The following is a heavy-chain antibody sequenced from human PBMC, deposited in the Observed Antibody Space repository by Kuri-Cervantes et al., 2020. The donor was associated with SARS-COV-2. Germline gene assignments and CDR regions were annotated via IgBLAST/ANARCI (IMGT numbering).Heavy chain of an antibody. Sequence: SVKVSCKASGGTFSSYAISWVRQAPGQGLEWMGGIIPIFGTANYAQKFQGRVTITADKSTSTAYMELSSLRSEDTAVYYCASRSGYSYGPNPSHYYYYGMDVWGQGTMVTVSS. V-gene: IGHV1-69*06. CDR2: IIPIFGTA. CDR1: GGTFSSYA. CDR3: ASRSGYSYGPNPSHYYYYGMDV. D-gene: IGHD5-18*01. J-gene: IGHJ6*02.